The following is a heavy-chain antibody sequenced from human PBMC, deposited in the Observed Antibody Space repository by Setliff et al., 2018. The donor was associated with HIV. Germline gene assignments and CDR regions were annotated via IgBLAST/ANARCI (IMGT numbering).Heavy chain of an antibody. CDR1: GDTFSSYA. CDR2: IIPIFGTA. D-gene: IGHD3-3*01. Sequence: SVKVSCKASGDTFSSYALSWVRQAPGQGLEWMGGIIPIFGTANYAQKFQGRVTITRDTSASTAYMELSSLRSEDTAVYYCARARFLEWLPDYWGQGTLVTVSS. CDR3: ARARFLEWLPDY. V-gene: IGHV1-69*05. J-gene: IGHJ4*02.